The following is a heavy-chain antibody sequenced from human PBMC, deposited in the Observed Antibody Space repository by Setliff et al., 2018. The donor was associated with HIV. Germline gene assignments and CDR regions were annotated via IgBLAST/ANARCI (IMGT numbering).Heavy chain of an antibody. V-gene: IGHV4-34*01. Sequence: SETLSLTCAVYGGSFSGHYWSWLRQPPGKGLEWVGEINHTGSTNYNPSLKSRVTISVDTSKNQFSLKLSSVTAADTAVYYCARAMRGVVVTNMYYYYGMDVWGQGTTVTVSS. CDR1: GGSFSGHY. D-gene: IGHD2-21*02. J-gene: IGHJ6*02. CDR3: ARAMRGVVVTNMYYYYGMDV. CDR2: INHTGST.